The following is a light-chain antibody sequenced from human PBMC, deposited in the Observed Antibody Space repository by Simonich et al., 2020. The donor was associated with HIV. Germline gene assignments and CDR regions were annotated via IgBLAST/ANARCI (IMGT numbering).Light chain of an antibody. CDR3: QQYNNWPPWT. J-gene: IGKJ1*01. CDR1: QSVSSN. Sequence: EIVMTQSPATLSVSPGERATLSCRASQSVSSNLAWYRQRPGQAPRLLIYGASTRATGIPARLSGSGSGTEFTLTISSLQSEDFAVYYCQQYNNWPPWTFGQGTKVEIK. V-gene: IGKV3-15*01. CDR2: GAS.